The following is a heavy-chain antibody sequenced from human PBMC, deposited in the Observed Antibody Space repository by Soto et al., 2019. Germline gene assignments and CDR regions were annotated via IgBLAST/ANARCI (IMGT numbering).Heavy chain of an antibody. CDR1: GFTFSSYS. Sequence: GGSLRLSCAASGFTFSSYSMNWVRQAPGKGLEWVSSISSSSSYIYYADSVKGRFTISRDNAKNSLYLQMNGLRAEDTAVYYCARDILRAAPYDYWGQGTLVTVSS. D-gene: IGHD6-6*01. V-gene: IGHV3-21*01. CDR3: ARDILRAAPYDY. CDR2: ISSSSSYI. J-gene: IGHJ4*02.